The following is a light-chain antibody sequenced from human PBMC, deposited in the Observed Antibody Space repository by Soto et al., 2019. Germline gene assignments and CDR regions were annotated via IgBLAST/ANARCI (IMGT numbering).Light chain of an antibody. V-gene: IGKV2-28*01. CDR2: LGS. CDR1: QSLLHSNGYNY. Sequence: DIVMTQSPLSLPVTPGEPASISCRSSQSLLHSNGYNYLDWYLQKPGQSPQLLIYLGSNRASGXXXXXXXXXXXXXXXXXXSXVEAEDVGVYYCMQALQTPGAFGQGTKVEIK. CDR3: MQALQTPGA. J-gene: IGKJ1*01.